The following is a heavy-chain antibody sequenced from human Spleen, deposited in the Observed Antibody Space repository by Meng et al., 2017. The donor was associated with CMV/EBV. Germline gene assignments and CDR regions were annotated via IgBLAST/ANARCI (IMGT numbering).Heavy chain of an antibody. CDR3: ARKPLGYDSSGYMGYYFDY. CDR1: ISSGGYY. Sequence: ISSGGYYWSWIRQPPGKGLEWIGYIYYSGSTYYNPSLKSRVTISVDTSKNQFPLKLSSVTAADTAVYYCARKPLGYDSSGYMGYYFDYWGQGTLVTVSS. J-gene: IGHJ4*02. D-gene: IGHD3-22*01. CDR2: IYYSGST. V-gene: IGHV4-30-4*01.